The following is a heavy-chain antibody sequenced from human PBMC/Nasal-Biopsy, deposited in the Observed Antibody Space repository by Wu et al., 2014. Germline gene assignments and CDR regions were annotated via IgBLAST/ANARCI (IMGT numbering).Heavy chain of an antibody. V-gene: IGHV4-39*01. CDR2: IYYSGST. CDR3: VRLGGYSYGYRGNYYYYMDV. D-gene: IGHD5-18*01. Sequence: TLSLTCTVSGGSIYNTDYYWSWIRQSPGKGLEWIASIYYSGSTYYNLSLMSRATISVDTSKNQFSLKLTSVTASDTGIFYCVRLGGYSYGYRGNYYYYMDVWGRGTTVTVSS. CDR1: GGSIYNTDYY. J-gene: IGHJ6*03.